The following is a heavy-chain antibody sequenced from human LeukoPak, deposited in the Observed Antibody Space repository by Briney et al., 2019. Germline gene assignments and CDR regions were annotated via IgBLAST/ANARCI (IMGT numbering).Heavy chain of an antibody. D-gene: IGHD1-26*01. V-gene: IGHV3-15*01. Sequence: EAGESLRLSCAAPGLTLNNAWMSWVRQAPGEGLEWVGRIKSKTDGETLDYAAPVKGRFTISRDDSKNTLYLQMNSLRAEDTAVYFCAKARYSGSYIRGDYSMDVWGQGTTVTVSS. J-gene: IGHJ6*02. CDR3: AKARYSGSYIRGDYSMDV. CDR1: GLTLNNAW. CDR2: IKSKTDGETL.